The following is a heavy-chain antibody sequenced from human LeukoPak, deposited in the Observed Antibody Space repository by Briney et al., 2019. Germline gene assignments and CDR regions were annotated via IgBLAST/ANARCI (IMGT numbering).Heavy chain of an antibody. V-gene: IGHV3-73*01. CDR1: GFTFSGSA. CDR2: IRSKANSYAT. J-gene: IGHJ4*02. Sequence: GGSLRLSCAASGFTFSGSAMHWVRQASGKGLEWVGRIRSKANSYATAYAASVKGRFTISRDDSKNTAYLQMNSLKTEDTAVYYCTRHHWVPSGVNWGQGTLVTVSS. CDR3: TRHHWVPSGVN. D-gene: IGHD7-27*01.